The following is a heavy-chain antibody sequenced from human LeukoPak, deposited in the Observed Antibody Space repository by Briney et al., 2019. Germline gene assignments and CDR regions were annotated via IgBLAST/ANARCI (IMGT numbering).Heavy chain of an antibody. J-gene: IGHJ3*02. D-gene: IGHD4-17*01. CDR2: IRGGGTSE. Sequence: GGSLRLSCTASGFTFSAYARMWVRQAPGKGPEWGSAIRGGGTSEFSADSVKGRFRISRDNSKATLFLQMNSLRAEDTAVYYCARDPNGDYTAAFDMWGPGTMVTVSS. CDR3: ARDPNGDYTAAFDM. CDR1: GFTFSAYA. V-gene: IGHV3-23*01.